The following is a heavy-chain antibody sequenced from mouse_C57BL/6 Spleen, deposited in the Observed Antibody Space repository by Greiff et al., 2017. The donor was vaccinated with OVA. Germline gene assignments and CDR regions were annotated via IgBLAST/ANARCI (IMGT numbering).Heavy chain of an antibody. Sequence: VQLVESGAELARPGASVKLSCKASGYTFTSYGISWVKQRTGQGLEWIGEIYPRSGNTYYNEKFKGKATLTADKSSSTAYMELRSLTSEDSAVYFCARKEGGGFDYWGQGTTLTVSS. CDR1: GYTFTSYG. D-gene: IGHD1-1*02. CDR3: ARKEGGGFDY. CDR2: IYPRSGNT. J-gene: IGHJ2*01. V-gene: IGHV1-81*01.